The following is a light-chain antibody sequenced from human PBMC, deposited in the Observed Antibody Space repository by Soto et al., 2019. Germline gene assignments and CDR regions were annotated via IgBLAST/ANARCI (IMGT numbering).Light chain of an antibody. CDR2: GAS. J-gene: IGKJ5*01. Sequence: EIVMTQSPATLSVSPGERGTLSCRASQSVSINLAWYQQKPGQAPRLLIYGASTRATGIPARFSGSGSGTEFTLTISSLQPEDFATYYCQQANSFPITFGQGTRLEIK. CDR3: QQANSFPIT. V-gene: IGKV3-15*01. CDR1: QSVSIN.